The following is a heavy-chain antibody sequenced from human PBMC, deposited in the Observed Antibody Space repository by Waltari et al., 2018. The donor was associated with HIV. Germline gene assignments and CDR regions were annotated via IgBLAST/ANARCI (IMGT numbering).Heavy chain of an antibody. CDR1: GASITAPNW. CDR2: MSHSGDT. V-gene: IGHV4-4*02. CDR3: ARGPTPGGSYRYLDHNWFDP. Sequence: QVQLQESGPGLVKPSGTLSLPCAVSGASITAPNWWSWVRQSPGKGRAGVVEMSHSGDTNYNPALESRVTISIDESENQLSLKVTSVTAADTAIYYCARGPTPGGSYRYLDHNWFDPWGQGTLVTVSS. D-gene: IGHD1-26*01. J-gene: IGHJ5*02.